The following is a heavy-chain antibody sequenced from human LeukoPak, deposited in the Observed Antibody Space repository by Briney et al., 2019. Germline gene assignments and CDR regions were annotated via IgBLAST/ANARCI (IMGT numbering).Heavy chain of an antibody. J-gene: IGHJ4*02. CDR3: ARGARGHSGYAWLDY. Sequence: SETLSLTCTVSGGSFSNYYWSWVRQPPGKGLKFVGYIYYTGSTNYNPSLKSRVTISVDTSNNQFSLKLTSVTAADTAVYYCARGARGHSGYAWLDYWGQGTLVTVSS. CDR1: GGSFSNYY. V-gene: IGHV4-59*01. D-gene: IGHD5-12*01. CDR2: IYYTGST.